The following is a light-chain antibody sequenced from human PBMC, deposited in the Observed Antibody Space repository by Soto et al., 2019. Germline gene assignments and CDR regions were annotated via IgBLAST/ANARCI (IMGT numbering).Light chain of an antibody. CDR3: CSYAGSSTYVV. V-gene: IGLV2-23*02. CDR1: SSDVGSYNL. J-gene: IGLJ2*01. CDR2: EVI. Sequence: QSALTQPASVSGSPGQSITISCTGTSSDVGSYNLVSWYQQHPGKAPKLMIYEVIKRPSGVSNRFSGSKSGNTASLTISGVQAADEDDYYCCSYAGSSTYVVFGGGTKVTVL.